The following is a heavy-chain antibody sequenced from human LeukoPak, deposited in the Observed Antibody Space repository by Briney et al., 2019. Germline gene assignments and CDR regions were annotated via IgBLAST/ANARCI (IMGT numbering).Heavy chain of an antibody. Sequence: PGGSLRLSCAASGFTFSSYGMHWVRQAPGKGLEWVAVIWYDGSNKYYADSVKGRFTISRDNSKNTLYLQMNSLRAEDTAVYYCARDFVSEGKLFDYWGQGTLVTVSS. D-gene: IGHD2-15*01. CDR1: GFTFSSYG. V-gene: IGHV3-33*01. J-gene: IGHJ4*02. CDR3: ARDFVSEGKLFDY. CDR2: IWYDGSNK.